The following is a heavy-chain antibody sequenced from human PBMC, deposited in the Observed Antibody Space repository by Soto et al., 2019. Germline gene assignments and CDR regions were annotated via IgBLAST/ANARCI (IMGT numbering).Heavy chain of an antibody. J-gene: IGHJ4*02. CDR3: ARGGVRGVNFDY. D-gene: IGHD3-10*01. CDR2: IYYSGST. Sequence: SETLSLTCTVSGGSISSYYWSWIRQPPGKGLEWIGYIYYSGSTNYNPSLKSRVTISVDTSKNQFSLKLSSVAAADTAVYYCARGGVRGVNFDYWGQGTLVTVSS. V-gene: IGHV4-59*01. CDR1: GGSISSYY.